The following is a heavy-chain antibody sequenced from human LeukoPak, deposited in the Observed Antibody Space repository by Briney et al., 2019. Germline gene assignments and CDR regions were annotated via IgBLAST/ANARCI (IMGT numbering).Heavy chain of an antibody. Sequence: SETLSLTCTVSGDSTSSSTYYWGWIRQPPGRGLGWLGSFYYTGSTYYNPSLKSRVTISVDTSKNQFSLKLSSVTAADTAVYYCARHLYSSTRNPTFDYWGQGTLVTVSS. J-gene: IGHJ4*02. V-gene: IGHV4-39*01. D-gene: IGHD6-13*01. CDR3: ARHLYSSTRNPTFDY. CDR2: FYYTGST. CDR1: GDSTSSSTYY.